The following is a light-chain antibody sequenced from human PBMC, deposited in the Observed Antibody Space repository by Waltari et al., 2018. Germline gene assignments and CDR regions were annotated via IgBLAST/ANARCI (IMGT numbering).Light chain of an antibody. CDR1: SSNIGSNY. CDR3: AAWDDSLSGPDWV. V-gene: IGLV1-47*01. J-gene: IGLJ3*02. Sequence: QSVLTQPPSASGTPGQRVTISCSGSSSNIGSNYVSWYPQLPGTAPKLLIYRNNQRPSGVPDRFSGSKSGTSASLAISGLRSEDEADYYCAAWDDSLSGPDWVFGGGTKLTVL. CDR2: RNN.